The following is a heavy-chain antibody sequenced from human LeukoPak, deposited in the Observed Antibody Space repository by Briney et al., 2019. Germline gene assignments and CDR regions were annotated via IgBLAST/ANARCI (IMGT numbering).Heavy chain of an antibody. Sequence: SETLSLTCAVYGGSFSGYYWSWIRQPAGKGLEWIGRIYTSGSTNYNPSLKSRVTMSVDTSKNQFSLKLSSVTAADTAVYYCARLPLGDPSDYWGQGTLVTVSS. J-gene: IGHJ4*02. V-gene: IGHV4-59*10. CDR3: ARLPLGDPSDY. CDR1: GGSFSGYY. CDR2: IYTSGST. D-gene: IGHD1-26*01.